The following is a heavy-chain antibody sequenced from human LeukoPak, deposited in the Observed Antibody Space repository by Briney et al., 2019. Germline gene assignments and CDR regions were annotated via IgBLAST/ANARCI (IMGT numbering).Heavy chain of an antibody. Sequence: GESLKISCQISGYSFTNYWIGWVRQLPGKGLEWVGIIFPGDSDTHYSPSFRGRVTLSVDQSNTTAFLQWDSLKASDSAIYYCVGHQRWSYHFDYWGQGTLISVSS. CDR1: GYSFTNYW. D-gene: IGHD1-26*01. CDR3: VGHQRWSYHFDY. V-gene: IGHV5-51*01. J-gene: IGHJ4*02. CDR2: IFPGDSDT.